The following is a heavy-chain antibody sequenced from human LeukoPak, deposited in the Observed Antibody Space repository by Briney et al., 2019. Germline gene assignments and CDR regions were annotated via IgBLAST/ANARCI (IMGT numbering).Heavy chain of an antibody. Sequence: GGSLRLSCAASGFTFSSYAMTWVRQAPGKGLEWVSAISGSGGNTYYADSVKGRFTISRDNSKNTLYLQMNSLRAEDTAVYYCAKEVNWNPSFDYWGQGTLVTVSS. D-gene: IGHD1-1*01. V-gene: IGHV3-23*01. CDR1: GFTFSSYA. CDR2: ISGSGGNT. J-gene: IGHJ4*02. CDR3: AKEVNWNPSFDY.